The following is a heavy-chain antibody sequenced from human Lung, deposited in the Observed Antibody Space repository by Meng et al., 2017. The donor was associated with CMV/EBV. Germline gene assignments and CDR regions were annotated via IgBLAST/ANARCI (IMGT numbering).Heavy chain of an antibody. CDR2: ISGSGGST. Sequence: GGSXRLSCAASGFTFSSYAMSWVRQAPGKGLEWVSAISGSGGSTYYADSVKGRFTISRDNSKNTLYLQMNSLRAEDTAVYYCAKDRRFSCSTSCYKGWGKGTXVTVSS. V-gene: IGHV3-23*01. CDR1: GFTFSSYA. CDR3: AKDRRFSCSTSCYKG. J-gene: IGHJ4*02. D-gene: IGHD2-2*02.